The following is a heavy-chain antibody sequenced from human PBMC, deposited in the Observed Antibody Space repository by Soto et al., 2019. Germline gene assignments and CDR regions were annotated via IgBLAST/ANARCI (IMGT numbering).Heavy chain of an antibody. J-gene: IGHJ3*02. Sequence: QVQLVESGGGVVQPGRSLRLSCAASGFTFSSYAMHWVRQAPGKGLEWVAVISYDGSNKYYADSVKGRVTISRDNSKNTLYLQMNSLRAEDTAVYYCARDGVNEDYYDSSGRGRAFDIWGQGTMVTVSS. CDR1: GFTFSSYA. CDR2: ISYDGSNK. V-gene: IGHV3-30-3*01. CDR3: ARDGVNEDYYDSSGRGRAFDI. D-gene: IGHD3-22*01.